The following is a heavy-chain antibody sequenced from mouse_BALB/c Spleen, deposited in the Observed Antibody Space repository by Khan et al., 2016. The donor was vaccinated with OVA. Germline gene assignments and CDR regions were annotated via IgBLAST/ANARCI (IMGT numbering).Heavy chain of an antibody. CDR1: GYTFTSNT. CDR2: INPRSSYT. CDR3: ARRTTGYAMDY. D-gene: IGHD2-14*01. Sequence: QVQLQQSGAELARPGASVKMSCKASGYTFTSNTMHWVKQRPGQGLEWIGYINPRSSYTNYHQKFKDKATLTADKSSSTAYMQLSSLTSEDSAVYYCARRTTGYAMDYWGQGTSVTVSS. J-gene: IGHJ4*01. V-gene: IGHV1-4*01.